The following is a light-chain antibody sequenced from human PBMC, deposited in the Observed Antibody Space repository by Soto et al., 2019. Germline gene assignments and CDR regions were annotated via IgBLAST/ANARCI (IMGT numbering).Light chain of an antibody. CDR3: QQYGNSPLVT. V-gene: IGKV3-20*01. J-gene: IGKJ5*01. CDR2: GAS. Sequence: EIVLTQSPGTLSLSPGERATLSCRASQSVSSSYLAWYQQKPGQAPRLFIYGASSRATGIPDRFSGSGSGTDFTLTISRLEPEDFAVYYCQQYGNSPLVTFGQGTRLEIK. CDR1: QSVSSSY.